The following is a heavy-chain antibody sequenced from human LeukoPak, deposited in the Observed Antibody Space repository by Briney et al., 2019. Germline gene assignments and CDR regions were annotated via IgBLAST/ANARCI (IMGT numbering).Heavy chain of an antibody. CDR2: ISNGRTTI. D-gene: IGHD3-9*01. J-gene: IGHJ6*02. CDR1: GFTLSTYS. CDR3: ARDSGYYDTLTGYSHYYYGFDV. V-gene: IGHV3-48*04. Sequence: GGSLRLSCAASGFTLSTYSMNWVRQAPGKGLEWVSYISNGRTTIYYADSVKGRFTISRDNAKNSLSLQMNSLRAEDTAVYYCARDSGYYDTLTGYSHYYYGFDVWGQGTRVTVSS.